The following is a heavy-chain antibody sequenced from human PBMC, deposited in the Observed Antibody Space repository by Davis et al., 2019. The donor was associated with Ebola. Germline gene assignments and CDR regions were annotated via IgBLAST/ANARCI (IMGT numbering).Heavy chain of an antibody. Sequence: GESLKISCEGSGYSFTSYWISWVRQMPGKGLEWVGRIDPSDSYTNYSPSFQGHVTISADKSISTAYLQWSSLKASDTAMYYCAAQLYYYYGMDVWGQGTTVTVSS. CDR1: GYSFTSYW. J-gene: IGHJ6*02. V-gene: IGHV5-10-1*01. CDR3: AAQLYYYYGMDV. D-gene: IGHD4-11*01. CDR2: IDPSDSYT.